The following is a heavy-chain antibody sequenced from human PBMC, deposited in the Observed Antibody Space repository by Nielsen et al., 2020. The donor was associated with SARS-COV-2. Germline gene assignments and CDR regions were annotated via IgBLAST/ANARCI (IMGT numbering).Heavy chain of an antibody. J-gene: IGHJ3*02. CDR3: ATRTGGALYDAFDI. V-gene: IGHV4-4*09. CDR2: IYNSGST. D-gene: IGHD7-27*01. Sequence: SETLSLTCTVSGDSISGYFWSWIRQPPGKGLEWIGYIYNSGSTDYNPSLKSRVIISVDRSMTQFSLKLRSVTAADTAVYYCATRTGGALYDAFDIWGQGTMVTVSS. CDR1: GDSISGYF.